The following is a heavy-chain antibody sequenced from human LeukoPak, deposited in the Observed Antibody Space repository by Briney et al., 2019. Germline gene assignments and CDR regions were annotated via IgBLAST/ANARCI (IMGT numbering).Heavy chain of an antibody. CDR3: ASARAGYFDWLLNY. Sequence: ASVKVSCKASGYTFTSYGISWVRQAPGQGLEWMGWISAYNGNTNYAQKLQGRVTMTTDTSTSTAYMELRSLRSDDTAVYYCASARAGYFDWLLNYWGQGTLVAVSS. J-gene: IGHJ4*02. CDR2: ISAYNGNT. CDR1: GYTFTSYG. V-gene: IGHV1-18*01. D-gene: IGHD3-9*01.